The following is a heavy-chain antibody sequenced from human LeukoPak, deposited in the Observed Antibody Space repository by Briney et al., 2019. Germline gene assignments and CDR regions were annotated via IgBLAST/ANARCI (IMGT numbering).Heavy chain of an antibody. CDR2: IYYSGST. J-gene: IGHJ5*02. V-gene: IGHV4-59*01. Sequence: SETLSLTCTVSGGSISSYYWSWIRQPPGEGLEWIGYIYYSGSTNYNPSLKSRVTISVDTSKNQFSLKLSSVTAADTAVYYCARDLAVRGVFDPWGQGTLVTVSS. CDR3: ARDLAVRGVFDP. D-gene: IGHD3-10*01. CDR1: GGSISSYY.